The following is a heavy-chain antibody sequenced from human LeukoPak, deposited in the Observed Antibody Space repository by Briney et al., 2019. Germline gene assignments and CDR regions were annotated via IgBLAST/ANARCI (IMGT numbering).Heavy chain of an antibody. CDR2: ISGSGDNT. CDR3: AKAGYSYGFYYYMDV. V-gene: IGHV3-23*01. D-gene: IGHD5-18*01. CDR1: GFTFSSYG. J-gene: IGHJ6*03. Sequence: PGGTLRLSCAASGFTFSSYGMSWVRQAPGKGLEWVSAISGSGDNTYYADSVKGRFTISRDNSKNTLYLQMNSLRAEDTAVYYCAKAGYSYGFYYYMDVWGKGTTVTVSS.